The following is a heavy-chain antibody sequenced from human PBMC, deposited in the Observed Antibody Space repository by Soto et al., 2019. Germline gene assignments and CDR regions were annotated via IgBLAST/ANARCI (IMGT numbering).Heavy chain of an antibody. CDR1: GGSISSYY. CDR2: IYYSGSA. J-gene: IGHJ2*01. D-gene: IGHD4-17*01. V-gene: IGHV4-59*01. CDR3: ARDPYGDYDWYFDL. Sequence: SETLSLTCTVSGGSISSYYWSWIRQPPGKGLEWIGYIYYSGSANYNPSLKSRVTISVDTSKNQFSLKLSSVTAADTAVYYCARDPYGDYDWYFDLWGRGTLVTVSS.